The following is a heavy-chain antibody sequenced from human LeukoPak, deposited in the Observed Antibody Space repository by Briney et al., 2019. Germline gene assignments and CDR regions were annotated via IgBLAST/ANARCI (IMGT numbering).Heavy chain of an antibody. Sequence: AGGSLRLSCAASGFTLSSYSMNWVRQAPGKGLEWVSSISSSSSYIYYADSVKGRFTISRDNAKNSLYLQMNSLRAEDTAVYYCARGFVDFWSGHVFDYWGQGTLVTVSS. V-gene: IGHV3-21*01. CDR1: GFTLSSYS. J-gene: IGHJ4*02. D-gene: IGHD3-3*01. CDR2: ISSSSSYI. CDR3: ARGFVDFWSGHVFDY.